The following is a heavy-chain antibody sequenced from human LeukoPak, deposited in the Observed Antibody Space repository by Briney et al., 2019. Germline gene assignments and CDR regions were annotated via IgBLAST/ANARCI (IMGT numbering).Heavy chain of an antibody. D-gene: IGHD3-9*01. V-gene: IGHV3-15*07. CDR1: GFTFSNAW. CDR3: AKDGKGVLRYFDWLTTPPYNWFDP. J-gene: IGHJ5*02. CDR2: IKSKTDGGTT. Sequence: PGGSLRLSCAASGFTFSNAWMNWVRQAPGKGLEWVGRIKSKTDGGTTDYAAPVKGRFTISRDDSKNTLYLQMNSLKTEDTAVYYCAKDGKGVLRYFDWLTTPPYNWFDPWGQGTLVTVSS.